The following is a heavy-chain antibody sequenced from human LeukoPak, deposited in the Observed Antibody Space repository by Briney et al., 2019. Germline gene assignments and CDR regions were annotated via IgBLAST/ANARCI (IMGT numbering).Heavy chain of an antibody. Sequence: GESLKISCKGSEYNFTTYWIAWVRQMPGKGLEWMGIIYPGDSDTRYSPSFQGQVTISADTSISIVYLQWSSLKASDTAIYYCARHGFFGDSVAANWFDPWGQGTLVIVSS. CDR1: EYNFTTYW. CDR2: IYPGDSDT. CDR3: ARHGFFGDSVAANWFDP. D-gene: IGHD2-21*01. V-gene: IGHV5-51*01. J-gene: IGHJ5*02.